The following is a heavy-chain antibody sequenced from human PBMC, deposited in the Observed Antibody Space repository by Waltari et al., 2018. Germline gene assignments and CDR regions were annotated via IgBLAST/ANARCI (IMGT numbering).Heavy chain of an antibody. CDR1: GYTFTSYY. Sequence: QVQLVQSGAEVKKPGASVKVSCKASGYTFTSYYMHWVRQAPGQGLEWMGIINPSGGSTSDAQKFQGRVTMTRDMSTSTVYMELSSLRSEDTAVYYCARDGADYSSSSEGNWFDPWGQGTLVTVSS. CDR3: ARDGADYSSSSEGNWFDP. J-gene: IGHJ5*02. CDR2: INPSGGST. V-gene: IGHV1-46*01. D-gene: IGHD6-6*01.